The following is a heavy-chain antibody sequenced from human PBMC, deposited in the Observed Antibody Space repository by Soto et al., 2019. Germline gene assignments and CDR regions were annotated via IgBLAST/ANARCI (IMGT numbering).Heavy chain of an antibody. CDR3: ARVEGPGARNAFDI. D-gene: IGHD7-27*01. Sequence: PSQTLSLTFVISGDSVSSDNSAWNCIRQCPSRGLEWLGRTYFRSRWYNDYAVSVKGRIAINPDTSKNQFSLQVNSVIPEDTGVYYCARVEGPGARNAFDIWGQGTMVT. V-gene: IGHV6-1*01. J-gene: IGHJ3*02. CDR2: TYFRSRWYN. CDR1: GDSVSSDNSA.